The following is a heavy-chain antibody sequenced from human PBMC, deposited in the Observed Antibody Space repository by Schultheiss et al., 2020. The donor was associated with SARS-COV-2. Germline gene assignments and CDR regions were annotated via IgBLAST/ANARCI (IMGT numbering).Heavy chain of an antibody. CDR1: GFSVSNNY. CDR2: ISSSSSYI. V-gene: IGHV3-21*01. D-gene: IGHD3-22*01. J-gene: IGHJ6*02. Sequence: GGSLRLSCAASGFSVSNNYMSWVRQAPGKGLEWVSSISSSSSYIYYADSVKGRFTISRDNSKNSLYLQMTSLRAEDTAVYYCARWWYYNSSGHYYFDYGMDVWGQGTTVTVSS. CDR3: ARWWYYNSSGHYYFDYGMDV.